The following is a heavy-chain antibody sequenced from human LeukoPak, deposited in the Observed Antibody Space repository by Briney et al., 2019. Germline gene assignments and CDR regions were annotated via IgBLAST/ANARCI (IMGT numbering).Heavy chain of an antibody. CDR1: GFTVSSNY. J-gene: IGHJ3*02. D-gene: IGHD3-16*02. V-gene: IGHV3-66*01. CDR3: ARDQGWSLAFDI. CDR2: IYSGGST. Sequence: GGSLRLSCAASGFTVSSNYMSWVRHAPGKGLEWVSVIYSGGSTYYADSVKGRFTISRDNSKNTLYLQTNRLRAEGTAVYYCARDQGWSLAFDIWGQGTMVTVSS.